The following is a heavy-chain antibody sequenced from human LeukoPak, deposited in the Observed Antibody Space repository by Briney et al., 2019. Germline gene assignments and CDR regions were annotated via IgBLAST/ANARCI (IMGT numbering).Heavy chain of an antibody. CDR2: ISPYNGNT. D-gene: IGHD3-22*01. V-gene: IGHV1-18*01. CDR1: GYKFTNYG. Sequence: ASVKVSCKASGYKFTNYGISWVRQAPGQGLEWMGWISPYNGNTIYAQKLQGRVTMTTDTSTSTAYMELRSLRSDDTAVYYCARVTGYMIEDQFDYWGQGTLVTVSS. CDR3: ARVTGYMIEDQFDY. J-gene: IGHJ4*02.